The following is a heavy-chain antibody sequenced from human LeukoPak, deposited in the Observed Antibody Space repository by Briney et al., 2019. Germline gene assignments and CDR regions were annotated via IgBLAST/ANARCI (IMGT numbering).Heavy chain of an antibody. CDR1: GASISNYY. D-gene: IGHD3/OR15-3a*01. J-gene: IGHJ4*02. CDR2: IYYSGST. V-gene: IGHV4-59*01. Sequence: PSGTLSLTCTVSGASISNYYWSWIRQPPGKGLEWIGYIYYSGSTNYNPSLKSRVNISVDTSKNQFSLKLSSVTAADTAVYYCARGGRTVLDYWGQGTLVTVSS. CDR3: ARGGRTVLDY.